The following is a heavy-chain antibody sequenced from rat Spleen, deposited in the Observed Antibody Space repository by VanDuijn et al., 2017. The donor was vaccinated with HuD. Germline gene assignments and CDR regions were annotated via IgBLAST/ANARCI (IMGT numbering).Heavy chain of an antibody. J-gene: IGHJ2*01. CDR3: ARDGGELGY. Sequence: VQLRESGPGLVQPSQTLSLTCSVSGFSLTSNSVSWVRQPPGKGLEWMGVIWSGGSTDYNSALKSRLSISRDTSKSQVFLEMNSLQTEDTATYYCARDGGELGYWGQGIMVTVSS. CDR1: GFSLTSNS. V-gene: IGHV2-1*01. CDR2: IWSGGST. D-gene: IGHD4-1*01.